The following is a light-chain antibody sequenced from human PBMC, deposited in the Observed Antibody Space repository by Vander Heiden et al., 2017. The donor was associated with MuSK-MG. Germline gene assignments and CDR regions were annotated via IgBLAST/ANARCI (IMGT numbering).Light chain of an antibody. J-gene: IGKJ1*01. CDR3: QQANNWPL. CDR1: QSVSNN. V-gene: IGKV3-15*01. CDR2: GAY. Sequence: EIVMTQSPATLSVSPGERATLSCRASQSVSNNLAWYQQKPGQAPRLLIYGAYTRANGTPDRFSGSGSGTDFTLTISRLQSEDFAVYYLQQANNWPLFGQGTKVEIK.